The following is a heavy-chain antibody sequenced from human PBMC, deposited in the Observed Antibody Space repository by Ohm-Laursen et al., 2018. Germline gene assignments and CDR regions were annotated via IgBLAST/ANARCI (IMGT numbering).Heavy chain of an antibody. CDR3: AKFNADYL. D-gene: IGHD4-17*01. J-gene: IGHJ4*02. V-gene: IGHV3-72*01. CDR1: GFNLTEHY. Sequence: SLRLSCAASGFNLTEHYMDWVRQAPGKGLEWVGRSRHKENNYSTVYAASVRGRFTISRDESKNEMYLQMKSLKTGDTAVYYCAKFNADYLWGQGTLVSVSS. CDR2: SRHKENNYST.